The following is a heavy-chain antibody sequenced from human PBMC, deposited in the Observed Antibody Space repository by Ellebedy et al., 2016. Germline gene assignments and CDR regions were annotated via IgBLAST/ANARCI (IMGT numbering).Heavy chain of an antibody. D-gene: IGHD6-6*01. CDR2: VFYGGST. CDR3: VRDVSLYSSSPSFDF. CDR1: GGSVATYY. Sequence: SETLSLXCTVSGGSVATYYWTWIRQSPGKGLEWIGYVFYGGSTKYNRSLRSRVTISLDTAKNQFSLRLTSVAAADTAVYYCVRDVSLYSSSPSFDFWGQGTLVTVSS. J-gene: IGHJ4*02. V-gene: IGHV4-59*02.